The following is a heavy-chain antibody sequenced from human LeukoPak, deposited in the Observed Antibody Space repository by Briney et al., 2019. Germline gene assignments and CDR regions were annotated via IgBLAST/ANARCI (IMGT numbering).Heavy chain of an antibody. V-gene: IGHV3-7*01. Sequence: GGSLRLSCAASGFTFSSYWMSWVRQAPGKGLEWVANIKEDGSEKYYVDSVKGRFTISRDNAKNSLYLQVNSLGAEDTAVYYCARDLYYYVFWGQGNLVTVSS. CDR1: GFTFSSYW. J-gene: IGHJ4*02. D-gene: IGHD3-10*02. CDR2: IKEDGSEK. CDR3: ARDLYYYVF.